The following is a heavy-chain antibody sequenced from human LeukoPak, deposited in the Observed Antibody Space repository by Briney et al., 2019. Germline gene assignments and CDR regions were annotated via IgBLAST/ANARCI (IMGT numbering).Heavy chain of an antibody. D-gene: IGHD6-13*01. CDR2: INHSGST. J-gene: IGHJ4*02. CDR1: GGSFSGYY. V-gene: IGHV4-34*01. Sequence: PSVTLSLTCAVYGGSFSGYYWSWIRQPPGKGLEWIGEINHSGSTNYNPSLKSRVTISVDTSKNQFSLKLSSVTAADTAVYYCARGRRRAIAAAGTVGYWGQGTLVTVSS. CDR3: ARGRRRAIAAAGTVGY.